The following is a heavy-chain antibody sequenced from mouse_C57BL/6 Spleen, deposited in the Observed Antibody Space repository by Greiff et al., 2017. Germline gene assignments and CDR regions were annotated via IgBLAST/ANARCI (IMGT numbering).Heavy chain of an antibody. D-gene: IGHD1-1*01. CDR1: GYTFTDYN. CDR3: ARGTPYGSSFSYAMDY. V-gene: IGHV1-22*01. CDR2: INPNNGGT. Sequence: EVQLQQSGPELVKPGASVKMSCKASGYTFTDYNMHWVKQSHGKSLRGIGYINPNNGGTSYNQKFKGKATLTVNKSSSTAYMELRSLTSEDSAVYYCARGTPYGSSFSYAMDYWGQGTSVTVSS. J-gene: IGHJ4*01.